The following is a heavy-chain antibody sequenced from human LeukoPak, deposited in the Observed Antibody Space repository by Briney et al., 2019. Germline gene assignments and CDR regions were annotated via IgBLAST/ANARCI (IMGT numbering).Heavy chain of an antibody. Sequence: GGSLRLSCAASGFTFSSYSMNWVRQAPGKGLEWVSSISSSSSYIYYADSVKGRFSISRDNSKNTLYLRMNSLRAEDTAVYYCAREWKFDIWGQGTKVTVSS. CDR2: ISSSSSYI. V-gene: IGHV3-21*04. CDR3: AREWKFDI. CDR1: GFTFSSYS. J-gene: IGHJ3*02. D-gene: IGHD1-1*01.